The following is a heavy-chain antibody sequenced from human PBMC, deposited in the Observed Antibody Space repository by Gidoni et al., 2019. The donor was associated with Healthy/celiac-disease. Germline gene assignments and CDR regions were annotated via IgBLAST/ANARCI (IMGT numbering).Heavy chain of an antibody. V-gene: IGHV5-10-1*01. J-gene: IGHJ4*02. Sequence: MGRIDPSDSYTNYSPSFQGHVTISADKSISTAYLQWSSLKASDTAMYYCARHATQDYDFWSGYVSWGQGTLVTVSS. D-gene: IGHD3-3*01. CDR2: IDPSDSYT. CDR3: ARHATQDYDFWSGYVS.